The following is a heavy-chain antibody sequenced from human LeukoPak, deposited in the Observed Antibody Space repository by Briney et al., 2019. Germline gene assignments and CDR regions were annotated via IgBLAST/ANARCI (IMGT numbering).Heavy chain of an antibody. CDR2: ISSSGSTI. Sequence: GGSLRLSCAASGFTFSSYEMNWVRQAPGKGLERVSYISSSGSTIYYADSVKGRFTISRDNAKNSLYLQMNSLRAEDTAVYYCARGGVVTLYYFDYWGQGTLVTVSS. CDR3: ARGGVVTLYYFDY. D-gene: IGHD4-23*01. CDR1: GFTFSSYE. V-gene: IGHV3-48*03. J-gene: IGHJ4*02.